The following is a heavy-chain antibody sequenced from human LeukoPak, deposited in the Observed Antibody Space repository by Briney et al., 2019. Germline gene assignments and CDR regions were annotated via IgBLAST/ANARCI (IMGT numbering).Heavy chain of an antibody. CDR3: ARAGILRWLTNGGYNYYYMDV. CDR1: GFTLSSYA. CDR2: ISYDGSNK. Sequence: GGSLRLSCAASGFTLSSYAMHWVRQAPGKGLEWVAVISYDGSNKYYADSVKGRFTISRDNSKNTLYLQMNSLRAEDTAVYYCARAGILRWLTNGGYNYYYMDVWGKGTTVTVPS. D-gene: IGHD4-23*01. J-gene: IGHJ6*03. V-gene: IGHV3-30*04.